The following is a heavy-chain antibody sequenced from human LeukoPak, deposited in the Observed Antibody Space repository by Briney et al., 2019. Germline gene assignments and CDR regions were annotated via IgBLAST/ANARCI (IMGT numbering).Heavy chain of an antibody. Sequence: PGGSLRLSCATSGFTFSAYSMIWVRQTPGKGLECLSYITSSSDSIHYADSVRGRFTVSRDNAKNSLYLQMNSLRDEDTAVYYCARELRSGSYSRFDYWGQGTLVTVSS. D-gene: IGHD1-26*01. CDR1: GFTFSAYS. V-gene: IGHV3-48*02. J-gene: IGHJ4*02. CDR3: ARELRSGSYSRFDY. CDR2: ITSSSDSI.